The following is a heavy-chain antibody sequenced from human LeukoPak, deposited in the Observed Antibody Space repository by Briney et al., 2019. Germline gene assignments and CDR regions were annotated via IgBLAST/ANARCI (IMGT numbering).Heavy chain of an antibody. V-gene: IGHV3-23*01. D-gene: IGHD6-6*01. CDR3: AKLWTEYSSSSRYFQH. J-gene: IGHJ1*01. Sequence: GGSLRLSCAASGFTFSSYAMSWVRQAPGKGLEWVSAISGSGGSTYYADSVKGRFTISRDISKNTLYLQMNSLRAEDTAVYYCAKLWTEYSSSSRYFQHWGQGTLVTVSS. CDR1: GFTFSSYA. CDR2: ISGSGGST.